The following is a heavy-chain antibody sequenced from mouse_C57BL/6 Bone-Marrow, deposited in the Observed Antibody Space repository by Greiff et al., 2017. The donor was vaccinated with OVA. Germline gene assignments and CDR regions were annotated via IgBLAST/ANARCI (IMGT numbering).Heavy chain of an antibody. V-gene: IGHV1-55*01. CDR3: ARRGIPFDD. CDR2: IYPGSGST. J-gene: IGHJ2*01. Sequence: VQLQQSGAELVKPGASVKMSCKASGYTFTSYWITWVKQRPGQGLEWIGDIYPGSGSTNYNEKFKSKATLTVDTSSSTAYMQRSSLTSEDSAVYYCARRGIPFDDWGQGTTLTVSS. CDR1: GYTFTSYW.